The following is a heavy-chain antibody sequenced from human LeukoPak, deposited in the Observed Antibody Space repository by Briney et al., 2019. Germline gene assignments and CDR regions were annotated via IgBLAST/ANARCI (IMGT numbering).Heavy chain of an antibody. CDR2: IYYSGST. CDR3: ARLAYGGKHNDAFDI. Sequence: SETLSLTCAVYGGSFSCYYWGWIRQPPGKGLEWIGSIYYSGSTYYNPSLKSRVTISVDTSKNQFSLKLSSVTAADTAVYYCARLAYGGKHNDAFDIWGQGTMVTVSS. D-gene: IGHD4-23*01. CDR1: GGSFSCYY. V-gene: IGHV4-39*07. J-gene: IGHJ3*02.